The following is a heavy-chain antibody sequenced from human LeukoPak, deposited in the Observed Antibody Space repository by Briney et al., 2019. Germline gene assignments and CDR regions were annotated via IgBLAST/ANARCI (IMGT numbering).Heavy chain of an antibody. D-gene: IGHD5-24*01. J-gene: IGHJ4*02. CDR2: IRNKANGYAT. V-gene: IGHV3-73*01. CDR3: TRQGTRKDGYPVDY. CDR1: GFTFSGSA. Sequence: QPGGSLRLSCAASGFTFSGSAMHWVRQASGKGLEWVGRIRNKANGYATAYAASVKGRFTISRDDLKNTAYLQMNSLKTEDTAVYYCTRQGTRKDGYPVDYWGQGTLVTVSS.